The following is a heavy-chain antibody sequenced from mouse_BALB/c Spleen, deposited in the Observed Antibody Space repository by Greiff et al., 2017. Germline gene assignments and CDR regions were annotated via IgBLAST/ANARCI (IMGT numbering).Heavy chain of an antibody. J-gene: IGHJ4*01. D-gene: IGHD2-2*01. CDR2: INPSNGRT. CDR1: GYTFTSYW. Sequence: VQLQQSGAELVKPGASVKLSCKASGYTFTSYWMHWVKQRPGQGLEWIGEINPSNGRTNYNEKFKSKATLTVDKSSSTAYMQLSSLTSEDSAVYYCARYGYDTDYYAMDYWGQGTSVTVSS. CDR3: ARYGYDTDYYAMDY. V-gene: IGHV1S81*02.